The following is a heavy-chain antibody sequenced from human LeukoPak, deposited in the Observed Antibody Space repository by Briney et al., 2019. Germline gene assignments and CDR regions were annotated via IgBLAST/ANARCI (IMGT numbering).Heavy chain of an antibody. CDR2: ISAYNGNT. D-gene: IGHD2-8*01. V-gene: IGHV1-18*04. Sequence: GASVKVSCKASGYTFTSYNMHWVRQAPGQGLEWMGWISAYNGNTNYAQKLQGRVTMTTDTSTSTAYMELRSLRSEDTAVYYCARDRAYCTNGVSWRSHGYMDVWGKGTTVTVSS. CDR3: ARDRAYCTNGVSWRSHGYMDV. J-gene: IGHJ6*03. CDR1: GYTFTSYN.